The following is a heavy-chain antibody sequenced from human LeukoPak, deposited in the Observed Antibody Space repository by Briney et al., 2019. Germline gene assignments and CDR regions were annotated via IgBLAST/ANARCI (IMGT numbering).Heavy chain of an antibody. CDR1: GYTFTGYY. V-gene: IGHV1-8*02. CDR2: MNPNSGNT. J-gene: IGHJ5*02. CDR3: ARGGASAAARRFDP. Sequence: ASVKVSCKASGYTFTGYYMHWVRQASGQGLEWMGWMNPNSGNTGYAQKFKGRVTITSSTSTSTVFMELGGLTSEDTAVYYCARGGASAAARRFDPWGQGTLVTVSS. D-gene: IGHD6-13*01.